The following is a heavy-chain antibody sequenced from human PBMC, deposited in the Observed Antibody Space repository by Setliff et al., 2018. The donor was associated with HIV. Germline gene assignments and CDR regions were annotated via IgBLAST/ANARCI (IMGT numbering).Heavy chain of an antibody. V-gene: IGHV4-38-2*02. CDR1: GGSISGHY. D-gene: IGHD6-13*01. CDR3: ARGLSSPFAAGL. J-gene: IGHJ4*02. CDR2: IYHSGST. Sequence: SETLSLTCTVSGGSISGHYWSWIRQPPGKGLEWIGSIYHSGSTYYNPSLKSRVTISVDTSKNQFSLKLSSVTAADTAVYYCARGLSSPFAAGLWGQGTLVTVSS.